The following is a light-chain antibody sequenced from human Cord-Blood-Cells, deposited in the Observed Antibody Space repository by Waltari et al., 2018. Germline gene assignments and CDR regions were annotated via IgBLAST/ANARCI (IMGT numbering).Light chain of an antibody. CDR2: GNS. CDR1: SSNIGAGYD. CDR3: QSYDSSLSGVV. Sequence: QSVLTQPPSVSGAPGQRVTISCTGSSSNIGAGYDVHWYQQLPGTAPELLIYGNSNRXXXXXXXXXXXXXXXXXXXXITGLQAEDEADYYCQSYDSSLSGVVFGGGTKLTVL. J-gene: IGLJ2*01. V-gene: IGLV1-40*01.